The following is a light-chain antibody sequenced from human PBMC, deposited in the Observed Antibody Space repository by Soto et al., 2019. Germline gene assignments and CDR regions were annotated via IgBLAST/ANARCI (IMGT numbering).Light chain of an antibody. CDR3: SSYTSSSTLLYV. CDR2: EVT. J-gene: IGLJ1*01. Sequence: SALTQPASVSGSPGQSITISCTGTSSDVGGYDFVSWYQQHPGQAPKLMIYEVTNRPSGVSNRFSGSKSANTASLIISGLQAEDEADYYCSSYTSSSTLLYVFGTGTKVTVL. V-gene: IGLV2-14*01. CDR1: SSDVGGYDF.